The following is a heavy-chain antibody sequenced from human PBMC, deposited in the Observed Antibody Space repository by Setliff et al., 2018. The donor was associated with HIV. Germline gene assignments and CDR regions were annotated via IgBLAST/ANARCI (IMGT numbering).Heavy chain of an antibody. Sequence: SVKVSCKASGFTFTSSAMQWVRQARGQRLEWIGWIVVGSGNTNYAQKFQERVTITRDMSTSTAYMELSSLRSEDTAVYYCAAGYYYDSSGYYQVFDYWGQGTRVTVS. D-gene: IGHD3-22*01. V-gene: IGHV1-58*02. CDR3: AAGYYYDSSGYYQVFDY. CDR1: GFTFTSSA. J-gene: IGHJ4*02. CDR2: IVVGSGNT.